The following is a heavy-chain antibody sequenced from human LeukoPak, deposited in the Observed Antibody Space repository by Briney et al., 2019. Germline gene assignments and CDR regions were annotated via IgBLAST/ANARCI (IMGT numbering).Heavy chain of an antibody. CDR3: ATGEGGSYYDSRGYYSDI. J-gene: IGHJ3*02. V-gene: IGHV3-48*03. Sequence: GGSQRLSCAASGFTFSSYEMKWVRQAPGKGLEWVSYISSSGTSIYYADSVKGRFTISRDNAKNSLYLQMNSLRAEDTAVYYCATGEGGSYYDSRGYYSDIWGQGTMVTVSS. CDR2: ISSSGTSI. D-gene: IGHD3-22*01. CDR1: GFTFSSYE.